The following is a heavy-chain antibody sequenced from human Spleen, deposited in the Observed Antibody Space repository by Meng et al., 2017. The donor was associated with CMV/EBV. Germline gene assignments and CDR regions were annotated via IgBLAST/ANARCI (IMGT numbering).Heavy chain of an antibody. CDR2: ISYDGSNK. D-gene: IGHD3-22*01. J-gene: IGHJ6*02. CDR1: GFTFSSYA. CDR3: ARDGYQLSLGMDV. V-gene: IGHV3-30-3*01. Sequence: GGSLRLSCAASGFTFSSYATHWVRQAPGKGLEWVAVISYDGSNKYYADSVKGRFTISRDNAKNTLYLQMTSLRVDDTAVYYCARDGYQLSLGMDVWGQGTTVTVSS.